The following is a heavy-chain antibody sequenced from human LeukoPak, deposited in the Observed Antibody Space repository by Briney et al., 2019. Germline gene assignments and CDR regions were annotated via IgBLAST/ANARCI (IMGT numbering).Heavy chain of an antibody. D-gene: IGHD3-16*01. V-gene: IGHV1-69*01. CDR1: GRTFSSYA. J-gene: IGHJ4*02. Sequence: GSSVKLSCKASGRTFSSYAISWVRQAPGQGREWMGGIIPIFGTANYAQKFQGRVTITADESTRTAYMELSSLRSEATAVYYCASRSRTHYVRFDYWGQGTLVTVSS. CDR2: IIPIFGTA. CDR3: ASRSRTHYVRFDY.